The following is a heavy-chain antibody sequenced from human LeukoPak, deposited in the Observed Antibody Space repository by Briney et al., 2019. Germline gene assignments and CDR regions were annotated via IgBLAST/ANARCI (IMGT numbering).Heavy chain of an antibody. D-gene: IGHD2-2*02. V-gene: IGHV3-23*01. Sequence: GGSLRLXCAASGFTFSSYAMSWHRQAPGKGLEWVSAISGSGGSTYYADSVKGRFTISRDNSKDTLYLQMNSLRAEDTAVYYSAKGGLYPHPPCDYWGQGTLVTVSS. CDR1: GFTFSSYA. CDR3: AKGGLYPHPPCDY. CDR2: ISGSGGST. J-gene: IGHJ4*02.